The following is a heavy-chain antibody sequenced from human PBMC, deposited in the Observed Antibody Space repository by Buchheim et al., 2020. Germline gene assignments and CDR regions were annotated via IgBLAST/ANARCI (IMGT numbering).Heavy chain of an antibody. CDR3: AKSSGIAAAGEPNNWFDP. Sequence: QVQLVESGGGVVQPGRSLRLSCAASGFTFSSYGMHWVRQAPGKGLEWVAVIWYDGSNKYYADSVKGRFTISRDNSKNTLYLQMNSLRAEDTAVYYCAKSSGIAAAGEPNNWFDPWGQGTL. CDR1: GFTFSSYG. J-gene: IGHJ5*02. D-gene: IGHD6-13*01. CDR2: IWYDGSNK. V-gene: IGHV3-33*06.